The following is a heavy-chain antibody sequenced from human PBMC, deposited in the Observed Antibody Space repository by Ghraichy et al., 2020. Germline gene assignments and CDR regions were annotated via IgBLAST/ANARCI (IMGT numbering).Heavy chain of an antibody. CDR2: IYPSDSDT. CDR1: GYTFNANW. V-gene: IGHV5-51*01. CDR3: AAGATYCSGGSCYFDY. J-gene: IGHJ4*02. Sequence: GESLNISCKGSGYTFNANWIGWVRQMPGKGLEWMGIIYPSDSDTRYSPSFQGQVTISVDKSIRTAYLQWSSLKASDTAMYFCAAGATYCSGGSCYFDYWGQGTLVTVSS. D-gene: IGHD2-15*01.